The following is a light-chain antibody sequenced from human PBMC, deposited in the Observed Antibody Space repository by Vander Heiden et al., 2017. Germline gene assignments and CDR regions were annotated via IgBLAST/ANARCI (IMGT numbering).Light chain of an antibody. V-gene: IGKV1-33*01. J-gene: IGKJ4*01. CDR2: DAS. Sequence: DSQMIQSPSFLSASVGDRVTITCQASQDISNYLNWYQQKPGKAPKLLIYDASNLETGVPSRFSGSGSGTDFTFTISSLQPEDIATYYCQQYDNLPLTFGGGTKVEIK. CDR1: QDISNY. CDR3: QQYDNLPLT.